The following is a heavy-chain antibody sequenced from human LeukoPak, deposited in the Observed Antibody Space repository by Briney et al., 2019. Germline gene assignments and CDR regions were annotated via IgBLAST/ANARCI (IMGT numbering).Heavy chain of an antibody. CDR1: GFTFSSYS. V-gene: IGHV3-21*01. CDR3: ARTYYSDSSGYYPTPYFDY. J-gene: IGHJ4*02. CDR2: ISSSSSYI. Sequence: GGSLRLSCAASGFTFSSYSMNWVRQAPGKGREGVSSISSSSSYIYYADSVKGRFTISRDNAKNSLYLQMNSLRAEDTAAYYCARTYYSDSSGYYPTPYFDYWGQGTLVTVSS. D-gene: IGHD3-22*01.